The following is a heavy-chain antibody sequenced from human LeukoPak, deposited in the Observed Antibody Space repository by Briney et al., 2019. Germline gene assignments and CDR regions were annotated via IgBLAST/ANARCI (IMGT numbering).Heavy chain of an antibody. CDR2: FDPEAGDT. J-gene: IGHJ6*03. CDR1: GYTLTELS. CDR3: ATAPPTSGIHYDFWSGLGLSYYYYMDV. Sequence: ASVKVSCKVSGYTLTELSMHWVRQAPGKGLEWMGGFDPEAGDTIYAQKFQGRVTMTEDTSTDTAYMELSSLRSEDTAVYYCATAPPTSGIHYDFWSGLGLSYYYYMDVWGKGTTVTVSS. V-gene: IGHV1-24*01. D-gene: IGHD3-3*01.